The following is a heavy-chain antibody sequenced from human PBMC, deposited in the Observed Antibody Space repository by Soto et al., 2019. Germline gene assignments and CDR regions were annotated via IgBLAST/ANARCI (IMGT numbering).Heavy chain of an antibody. CDR2: IKSKTDGGTR. Sequence: GGSLRLSCAASGFTFINAWMSWVRQAPGKGLEWVGRIKSKTDGGTRDYAAPVKGRFTMSRDDSKNMLYLQMSSLKTEDTAVYYCTTDDPINKNWGQGTLVTVSS. CDR3: TTDDPINKN. CDR1: GFTFINAW. J-gene: IGHJ4*02. V-gene: IGHV3-15*01.